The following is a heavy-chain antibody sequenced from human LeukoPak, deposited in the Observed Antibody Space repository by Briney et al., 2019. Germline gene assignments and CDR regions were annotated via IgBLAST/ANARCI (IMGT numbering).Heavy chain of an antibody. V-gene: IGHV3-23*01. Sequence: GGTLRLSCAGSGFSFSTYGMTWVRQAPGKGLEWVSSVSSSGETTYYADSVKGRFTISRDNSKSTLYLQMNSLRVEDTALYYCAKEGGLWLGGLSRYVDFWGQGTLVSVSS. D-gene: IGHD3-10*01. CDR3: AKEGGLWLGGLSRYVDF. CDR1: GFSFSTYG. CDR2: VSSSGETT. J-gene: IGHJ4*02.